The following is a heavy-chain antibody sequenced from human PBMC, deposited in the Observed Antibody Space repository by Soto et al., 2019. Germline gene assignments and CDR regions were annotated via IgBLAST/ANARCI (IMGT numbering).Heavy chain of an antibody. D-gene: IGHD6-13*01. V-gene: IGHV1-8*02. Sequence: ASAKVSCKASGYDFTAYDINWVRQASGQGLEWMGWVNPINGATGTARRFQGRVSLSRNTATGTAYLELTSLRSDDTAVYYCGRGPSPRAPAGGTPYYYAMDVWGQGTTVTVSS. J-gene: IGHJ6*02. CDR2: VNPINGAT. CDR3: GRGPSPRAPAGGTPYYYAMDV. CDR1: GYDFTAYD.